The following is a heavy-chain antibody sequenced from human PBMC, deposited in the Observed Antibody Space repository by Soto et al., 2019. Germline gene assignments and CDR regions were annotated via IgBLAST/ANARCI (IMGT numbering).Heavy chain of an antibody. V-gene: IGHV4-38-2*01. J-gene: IGHJ4*02. Sequence: WETLSLTCAVSGYSISSGYYWGWIRQPPGKGLEWIGSIYHSGSTYYNASLKSRLTISVDTSKNQFSLKLSSVTAADTAVYYCARVHTIKHVVVTANQFHYWGQGAMVTVYS. CDR1: GYSISSGYY. CDR2: IYHSGST. CDR3: ARVHTIKHVVVTANQFHY. D-gene: IGHD2-21*02.